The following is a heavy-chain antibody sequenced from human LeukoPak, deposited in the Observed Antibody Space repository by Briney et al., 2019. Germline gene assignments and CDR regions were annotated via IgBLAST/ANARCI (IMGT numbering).Heavy chain of an antibody. V-gene: IGHV4-39*01. CDR1: GGSITSDNDH. CDR3: ARRLSYYDY. Sequence: SETLSLTCTVSGGSITSDNDHWDWIRQPPGKGLEWIGSVHYTGATYYSPSLRSRVTISVDTSKNQFSLKVTSVTAADTAAYYCARRLSYYDYWGQGTLVTVSS. CDR2: VHYTGAT. D-gene: IGHD2-21*02. J-gene: IGHJ4*02.